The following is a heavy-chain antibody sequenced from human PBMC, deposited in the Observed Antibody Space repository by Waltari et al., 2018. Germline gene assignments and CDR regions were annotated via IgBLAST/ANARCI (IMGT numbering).Heavy chain of an antibody. CDR2: INSDGSST. J-gene: IGHJ4*02. CDR1: GFTFSSYW. D-gene: IGHD3-3*01. V-gene: IGHV3-74*01. Sequence: EVQLVESGGGLVQPGGSLRLSCAASGFTFSSYWMHWVRQAPGKGLVWVSRINSDGSSTSYADSVKGRFTISRDNSKNTLYLQMNSLRAEDTAVYYCARGPGFWSGYYSFDYWGQGTLVTVSS. CDR3: ARGPGFWSGYYSFDY.